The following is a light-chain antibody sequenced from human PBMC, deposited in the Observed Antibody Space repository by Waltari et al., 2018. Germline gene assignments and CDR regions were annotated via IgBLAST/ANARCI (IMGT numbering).Light chain of an antibody. CDR2: EVS. J-gene: IGLJ1*01. Sequence: QSALTQPPSASGSPGQSVTISCTGTSSDVGSYNYVSWYQHHPGKVPKLMIYEVSRRPSGCPERFSCSKSGNTASLTVSGLQAEDKADYYCSSYAGSNNLGLCVFGTGTKVTVL. CDR3: SSYAGSNNLGLCV. V-gene: IGLV2-8*01. CDR1: SSDVGSYNY.